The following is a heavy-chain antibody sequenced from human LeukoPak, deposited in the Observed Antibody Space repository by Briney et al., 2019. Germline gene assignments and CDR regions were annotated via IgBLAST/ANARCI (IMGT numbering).Heavy chain of an antibody. J-gene: IGHJ4*02. CDR3: AKDSKRPQQPLDY. Sequence: PGGSLRLSCVASGFTFISYAMSWVRPAPGKGLEWVSAIRGSGASTYYADSVKGRGTISRDNTKNTLYLQMNSLRAEDTAVYDCAKDSKRPQQPLDYWGQGTLVTVSS. CDR2: IRGSGAST. D-gene: IGHD6-13*01. V-gene: IGHV3-23*01. CDR1: GFTFISYA.